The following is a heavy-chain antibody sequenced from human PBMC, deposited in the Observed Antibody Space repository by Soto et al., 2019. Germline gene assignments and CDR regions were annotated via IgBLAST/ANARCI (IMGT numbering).Heavy chain of an antibody. Sequence: QVQLQQWGAGLLKPSETLSLTCAVSGESLSGYYWRWIRQPPGKGLEWIGEINRRGSTNYNPSLKCRVTISVDTSRNQFSLRLSSVTAADTAVYYCAREGSSSPYYYYGMDVWGQGTTVTVSS. CDR2: INRRGST. V-gene: IGHV4-34*02. D-gene: IGHD6-6*01. CDR3: AREGSSSPYYYYGMDV. J-gene: IGHJ6*02. CDR1: GESLSGYY.